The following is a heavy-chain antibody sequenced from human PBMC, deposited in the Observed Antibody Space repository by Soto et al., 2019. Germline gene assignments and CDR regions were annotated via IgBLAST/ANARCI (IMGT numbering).Heavy chain of an antibody. CDR2: IWYDGSNK. J-gene: IGHJ4*02. Sequence: PRLSCAASGFTFSSYGMHWVRQAPGKGLEWVAVIWYDGSNKYYADSVKGRFTISRDNSKNTLYLQMNSLRAEDTAVYYCARAAYYYDSSGYRFDYWGQGTLVTVSS. CDR1: GFTFSSYG. CDR3: ARAAYYYDSSGYRFDY. D-gene: IGHD3-22*01. V-gene: IGHV3-33*01.